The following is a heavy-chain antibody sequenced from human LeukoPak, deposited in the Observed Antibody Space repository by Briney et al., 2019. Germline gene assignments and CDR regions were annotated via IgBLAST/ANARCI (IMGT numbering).Heavy chain of an antibody. CDR3: ARSGYTTADLYYFDY. J-gene: IGHJ4*02. CDR2: TYSGGST. D-gene: IGHD3-16*02. Sequence: GGSLRLSCAASGFTVSSNYMSLVRQAPGKGLEWVSVTYSGGSTYYADSVKGRFTISRHNSKNTLYLQMNSLRAEDTAVYYCARSGYTTADLYYFDYWGQGTLVTVSS. V-gene: IGHV3-53*04. CDR1: GFTVSSNY.